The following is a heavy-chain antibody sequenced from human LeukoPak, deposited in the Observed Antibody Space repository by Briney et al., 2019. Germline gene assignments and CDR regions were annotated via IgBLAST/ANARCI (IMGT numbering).Heavy chain of an antibody. CDR2: ISSTSSYR. J-gene: IGHJ4*02. CDR1: GFTFSSYS. CDR3: ASSRGGYNLGTGGDDY. Sequence: GGSLRLSCAASGFTFSSYSMNWVRQAPGKGLEWVSCISSTSSYRYYAGSVKGRFTISRDNAKNSLYLQMNSLRAEDTAVYYCASSRGGYNLGTGGDDYWGQGTLVTVSS. V-gene: IGHV3-21*01. D-gene: IGHD5-24*01.